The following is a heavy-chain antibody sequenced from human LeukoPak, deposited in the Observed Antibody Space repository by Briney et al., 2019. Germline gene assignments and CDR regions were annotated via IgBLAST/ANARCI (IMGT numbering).Heavy chain of an antibody. V-gene: IGHV3-30*04. CDR3: ARGRHYYDSSGYYYPPGGYFDY. Sequence: PGGSLRLSCAASGFTFSTYAMHWVRQAPGKGLEWVAVISYDGSNKYYADSVKGRFTISRDNSKNTLYLQMNSLRAEDTAVYYCARGRHYYDSSGYYYPPGGYFDYWGQGTLVTVSS. CDR1: GFTFSTYA. D-gene: IGHD3-22*01. J-gene: IGHJ4*02. CDR2: ISYDGSNK.